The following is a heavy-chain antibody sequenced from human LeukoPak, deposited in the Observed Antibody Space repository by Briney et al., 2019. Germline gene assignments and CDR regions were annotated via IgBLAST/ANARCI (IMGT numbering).Heavy chain of an antibody. CDR3: AKQSLYDSSGHFHY. V-gene: IGHV3-23*01. CDR1: GFTFSSYA. CDR2: ITGSGGYT. Sequence: GGSLRLSCAASGFTFSSYAMTWVRQAPGKGLEWVSTITGSGGYTYYADSVKGRFTISRDNSKNTLFLRMNGLRAEDTAVYFCAKQSLYDSSGHFHYWGQGTLVTVSS. D-gene: IGHD3-22*01. J-gene: IGHJ4*02.